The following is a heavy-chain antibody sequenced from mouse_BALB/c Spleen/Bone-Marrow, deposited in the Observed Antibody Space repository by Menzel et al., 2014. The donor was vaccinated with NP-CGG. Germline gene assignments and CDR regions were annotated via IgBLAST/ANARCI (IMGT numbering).Heavy chain of an antibody. CDR1: GYTFTDNW. D-gene: IGHD2-4*01. CDR3: ARGGHDFSLDY. Sequence: QVQLQQSGAELVRPGASVKMSCKASGYTFTDNWIYWVKQRPGQGLEWIGAIDTSDSYTNYNQKFMGKASLTVDASSSTAYMQVSSLTSDDSAVYYCARGGHDFSLDYWGQGTSVTVSS. CDR2: IDTSDSYT. J-gene: IGHJ4*01. V-gene: IGHV1-59*01.